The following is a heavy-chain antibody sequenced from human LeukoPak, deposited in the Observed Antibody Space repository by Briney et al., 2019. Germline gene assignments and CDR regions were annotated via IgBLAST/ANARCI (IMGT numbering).Heavy chain of an antibody. CDR2: IWYDGGNK. V-gene: IGHV3-30*02. Sequence: GGSLRLSCAASGFTFSSYGMHWVRQAPGKGLEWVAVIWYDGGNKYYADSVKGRFAISRDNSKNTLYLQMNGLRAEDTAVYYCATDGKLGYYDTSGFFPDYWGQGTLVTVSS. J-gene: IGHJ4*02. CDR1: GFTFSSYG. D-gene: IGHD3-22*01. CDR3: ATDGKLGYYDTSGFFPDY.